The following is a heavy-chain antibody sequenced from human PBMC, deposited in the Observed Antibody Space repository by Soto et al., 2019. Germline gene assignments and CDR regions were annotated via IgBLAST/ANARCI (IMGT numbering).Heavy chain of an antibody. Sequence: GGSLRLSCAASGFTFSDYYMSWIRQAPGKGLEWVSYISSSGSTIYYADSVKGRFTISRDNAKNSLYLQMNSLRAEDTAVYYWARGMTFKPKSGYYYDYWGQGTLVTVSS. CDR1: GFTFSDYY. D-gene: IGHD3-3*01. V-gene: IGHV3-11*01. J-gene: IGHJ4*02. CDR3: ARGMTFKPKSGYYYDY. CDR2: ISSSGSTI.